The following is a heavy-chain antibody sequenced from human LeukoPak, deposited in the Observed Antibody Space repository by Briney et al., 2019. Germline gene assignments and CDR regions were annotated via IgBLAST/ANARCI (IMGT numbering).Heavy chain of an antibody. Sequence: PGGSLRLSCAASGFTFSSYAMSWVRQAPGKGLEWVSAISGSGGSTYYADSVKGRFTIARDNSKNTLYLQMNSLRAEDTAVYYCAKDSYLSLAHDAFDIWGQGTMVTVSS. CDR3: AKDSYLSLAHDAFDI. CDR1: GFTFSSYA. CDR2: ISGSGGST. D-gene: IGHD2-2*02. J-gene: IGHJ3*02. V-gene: IGHV3-23*01.